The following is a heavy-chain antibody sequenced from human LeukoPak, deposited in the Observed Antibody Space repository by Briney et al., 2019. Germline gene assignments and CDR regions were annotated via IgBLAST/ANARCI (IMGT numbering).Heavy chain of an antibody. D-gene: IGHD1-14*01. V-gene: IGHV4-4*02. CDR1: GGSVSSSNW. CDR2: IYHSGST. J-gene: IGHJ3*02. CDR3: ARASPASPYAFDI. Sequence: PSETLSLTCTVSGGSVSSSNWWSWVRQPPEKGLEWIGEIYHSGSTNYNPSLKSRVTISVDKSKNQFSLKLSSVTAADTAVYYCARASPASPYAFDIWGPGTMVTVSS.